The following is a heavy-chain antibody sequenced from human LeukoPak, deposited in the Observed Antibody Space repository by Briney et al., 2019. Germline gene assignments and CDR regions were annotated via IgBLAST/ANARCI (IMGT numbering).Heavy chain of an antibody. Sequence: SETLSLTCAVSVYSINSGYHWGWIRQPPGKGLEWIGSIYHSGSTYYSPSLKSRVTISVDTSKNQFSLKLSSVTAADTAVYYCARDPRGGNNWFDPWGQGTLVTVSS. V-gene: IGHV4-38-2*02. CDR1: VYSINSGYH. J-gene: IGHJ5*02. D-gene: IGHD3-16*01. CDR2: IYHSGST. CDR3: ARDPRGGNNWFDP.